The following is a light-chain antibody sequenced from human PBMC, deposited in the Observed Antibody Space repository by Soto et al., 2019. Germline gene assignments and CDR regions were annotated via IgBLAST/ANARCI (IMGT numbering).Light chain of an antibody. CDR2: AAS. V-gene: IGKV1-39*01. CDR3: HQSYSRPPT. CDR1: QSISNH. Sequence: DIQMTQYPYSLSASVEDRVIITCRASQSISNHLNWYQQKPGKAPKLLIFAASSLQSGVPSRFSGSRARTVLTPSLSRRQPENFGTYYCHQSYSRPPTFGQAKKGDIK. J-gene: IGKJ1*01.